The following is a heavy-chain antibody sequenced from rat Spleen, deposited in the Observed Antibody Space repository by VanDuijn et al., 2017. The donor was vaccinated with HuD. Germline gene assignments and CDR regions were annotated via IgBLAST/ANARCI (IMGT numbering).Heavy chain of an antibody. V-gene: IGHV5-29*01. D-gene: IGHD1-9*01. J-gene: IGHJ2*01. CDR1: GFTFSDYG. CDR3: ARRHYGYTDYFDY. CDR2: ISYGDSSGHSGT. Sequence: EVQLVESGGGLVQPGRSLKLSCAASGFTFSDYGVAWVRQAPTKGLEGVATISYGDSSGHSGTYYRDSVKGRFTISRDNAKSTMSLQRDSLRSEDTVTYYCARRHYGYTDYFDYWGQGVMVTVSS.